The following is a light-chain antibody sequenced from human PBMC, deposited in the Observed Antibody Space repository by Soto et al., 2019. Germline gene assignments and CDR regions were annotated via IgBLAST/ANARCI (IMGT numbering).Light chain of an antibody. J-gene: IGLJ1*01. CDR2: EVS. V-gene: IGLV2-14*01. Sequence: QSALTQPASVSASPGQSITISCTGTSSDVGGYNYVSWYQQHPGKAPKLMIYEVSNRPSGVSNRFSGSKSGNTASLTISGLQAEDEADYYCSSYTSSSTRLYVFGTGTQVTVL. CDR1: SSDVGGYNY. CDR3: SSYTSSSTRLYV.